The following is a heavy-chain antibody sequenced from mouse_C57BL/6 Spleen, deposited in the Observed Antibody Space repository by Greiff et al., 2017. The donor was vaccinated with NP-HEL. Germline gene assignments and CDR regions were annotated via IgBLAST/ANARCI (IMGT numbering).Heavy chain of an antibody. V-gene: IGHV1-42*01. CDR3: ARGRASDY. Sequence: EVQLQQSGPELVKPGASVKISCKASGYSFTGYYMNWVKQSPEKSLEWIGEINPSTGGTTYNQKFKAKATLTVDKSSSTAYMQLKSLTSEDSAVYYCARGRASDYWGQGTTLTVSS. CDR1: GYSFTGYY. D-gene: IGHD3-3*01. J-gene: IGHJ2*01. CDR2: INPSTGGT.